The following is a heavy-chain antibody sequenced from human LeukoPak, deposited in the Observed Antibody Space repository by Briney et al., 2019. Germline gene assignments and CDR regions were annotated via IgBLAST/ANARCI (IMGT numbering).Heavy chain of an antibody. J-gene: IGHJ6*03. Sequence: GESLTPSCAVSGFTFSSYAMHWVRQAPGNGLEWEAFIRYDGSNKYYTDSVKGRFTIYRDNSKNTLYLQMNSVRAEDTAVYYCAKGSKEVLFTRDHYMVVWGKGTTVSISS. CDR1: GFTFSSYA. CDR2: IRYDGSNK. CDR3: AKGSKEVLFTRDHYMVV. D-gene: IGHD3-3*01. V-gene: IGHV3-30*02.